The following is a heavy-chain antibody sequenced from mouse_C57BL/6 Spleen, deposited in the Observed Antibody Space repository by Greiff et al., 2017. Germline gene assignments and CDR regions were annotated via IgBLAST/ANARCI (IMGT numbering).Heavy chain of an antibody. CDR1: GYTFTGYW. V-gene: IGHV1-50*01. CDR2: IDPSDSYT. J-gene: IGHJ1*03. CDR3: ARFTTVVGWYFDV. Sequence: QVQLQQPGAELVKPGASVKLSCKASGYTFTGYWMQWVKQRPGQGLEWIGEIDPSDSYTNYNQKFKGQATLTVDPSSSTAYLQLSSLTSEDAAVDYCARFTTVVGWYFDVWGTGTTVTVAS. D-gene: IGHD1-1*01.